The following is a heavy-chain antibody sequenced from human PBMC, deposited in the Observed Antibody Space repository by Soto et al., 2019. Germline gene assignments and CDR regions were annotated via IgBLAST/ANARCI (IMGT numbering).Heavy chain of an antibody. J-gene: IGHJ4*02. CDR1: GGTFSSYA. CDR2: IIPIFGTA. Sequence: ASVKVSCKASGGTFSSYAISWVRQAPGQGLEWMGGIIPIFGTANYAQKFQGRVTITADESTSTAYMELSSLRSEDTAVYYCALSYCSGGSCYSYDYWGQGTLVTVSS. CDR3: ALSYCSGGSCYSYDY. D-gene: IGHD2-15*01. V-gene: IGHV1-69*13.